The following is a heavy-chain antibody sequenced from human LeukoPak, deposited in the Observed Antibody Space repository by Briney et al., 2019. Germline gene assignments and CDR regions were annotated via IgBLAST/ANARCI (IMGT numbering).Heavy chain of an antibody. CDR2: ISGSGGST. D-gene: IGHD3-10*01. CDR3: AKFGGGYGSGSYGEYYYYYYGMDV. Sequence: AGGSLRLSCAASGFTFSSYAMCWVRQAPGKGLEWVSAISGSGGSTYYADSVKGRFTISRDNSKNTLYLQMNSLRAEDTAVYYCAKFGGGYGSGSYGEYYYYYYGMDVWGKGTTVTVSS. CDR1: GFTFSSYA. J-gene: IGHJ6*04. V-gene: IGHV3-23*01.